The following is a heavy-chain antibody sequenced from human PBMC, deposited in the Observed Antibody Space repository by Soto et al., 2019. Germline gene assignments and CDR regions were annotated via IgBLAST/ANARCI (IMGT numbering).Heavy chain of an antibody. CDR2: VSLTGDRT. Sequence: EVQLLESGGGLVQPGGSLRLSCVASRFDFSSYEMSWVRQAAGKGLEWVSRVSLTGDRTNYAGSVKGRFTVSRDNFKKAPEFGKGRLEPDGTAIYYWAGGGGQFTPTRCGICSRGRGTPVTVSS. J-gene: IGHJ4*02. CDR3: AGGGGQFTPTRCGICS. D-gene: IGHD3-16*01. V-gene: IGHV3-23*01. CDR1: RFDFSSYE.